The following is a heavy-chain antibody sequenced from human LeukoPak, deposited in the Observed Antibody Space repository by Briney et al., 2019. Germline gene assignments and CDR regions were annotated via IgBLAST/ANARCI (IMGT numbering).Heavy chain of an antibody. CDR1: GFTFSSYG. Sequence: GGSLRLSCAASGFTFSSYGMHWVRQAPGKGLEWVAFIRYDGSNKYYADSVRGRFTISRDNSKNTLYLQMNSLRAEDTAVYYCAKDGLPYYYDSSGTDYWGQGTLVTVSS. V-gene: IGHV3-30*02. CDR3: AKDGLPYYYDSSGTDY. CDR2: IRYDGSNK. J-gene: IGHJ4*02. D-gene: IGHD3-22*01.